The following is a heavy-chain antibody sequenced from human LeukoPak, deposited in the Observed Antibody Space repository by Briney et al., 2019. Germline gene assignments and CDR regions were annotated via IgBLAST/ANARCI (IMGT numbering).Heavy chain of an antibody. V-gene: IGHV1-24*01. CDR2: FDPEDGET. Sequence: ASVKVSCKVSGYTLTELSMHWVRQAPGKGLEWMGGFDPEDGETIYAQKFQGRVTMTTDTSTSSAYMELRSLRSDDTAVYYCARDFDDSSQGYYFDFWGQGTLVTVSS. CDR1: GYTLTELS. J-gene: IGHJ4*02. CDR3: ARDFDDSSQGYYFDF. D-gene: IGHD3-22*01.